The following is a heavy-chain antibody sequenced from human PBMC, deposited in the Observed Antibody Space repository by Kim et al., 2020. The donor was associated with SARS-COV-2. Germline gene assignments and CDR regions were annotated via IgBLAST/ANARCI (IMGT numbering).Heavy chain of an antibody. Sequence: SVKVSCKASGGTFSSYAISWVRQAPGQGLEWMGGIIPIFGTANYAQKFQGRVTITADESTSTAYMELSSLRSEDTAVYYCARVYWGNDGSGSYYNRYYYSGMDVWGQGTTVTVSS. J-gene: IGHJ6*02. D-gene: IGHD3-10*01. CDR1: GGTFSSYA. V-gene: IGHV1-69*13. CDR2: IIPIFGTA. CDR3: ARVYWGNDGSGSYYNRYYYSGMDV.